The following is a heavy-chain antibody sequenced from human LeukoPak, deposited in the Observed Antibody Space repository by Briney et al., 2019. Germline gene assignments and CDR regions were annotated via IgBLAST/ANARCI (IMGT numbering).Heavy chain of an antibody. J-gene: IGHJ4*02. D-gene: IGHD5-12*01. CDR2: MNPNSGNT. V-gene: IGHV1-8*01. CDR1: GYTFTNYD. CDR3: ARNSGLADC. Sequence: ASVKVSCKASGYTFTNYDISWVRQAPGQGLEWMGWMNPNSGNTGYAEKFQGRVTMTRDTSISTAYMELSSLRSDDTAVYYCARNSGLADCWGQGTLVTVSS.